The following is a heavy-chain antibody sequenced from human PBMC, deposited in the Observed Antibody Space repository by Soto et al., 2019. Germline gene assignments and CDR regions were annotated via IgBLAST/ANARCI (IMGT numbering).Heavy chain of an antibody. V-gene: IGHV1-69*02. Sequence: QVQLVQSGAEVKKPGSSVKVSCKASGGTFSSYTISWVRQAPGQGLEWMGRIIPILGIANYAQKFQGRVTITGDKSTSTAYMELSSLRSEDTAVYYCASSGGGGAFDIWGQGTMVTVSS. J-gene: IGHJ3*02. D-gene: IGHD6-19*01. CDR3: ASSGGGGAFDI. CDR2: IIPILGIA. CDR1: GGTFSSYT.